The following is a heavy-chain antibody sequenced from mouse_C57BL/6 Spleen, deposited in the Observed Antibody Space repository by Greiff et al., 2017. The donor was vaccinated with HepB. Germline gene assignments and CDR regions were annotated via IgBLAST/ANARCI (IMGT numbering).Heavy chain of an antibody. CDR1: GFSFNTYA. CDR2: IRSKSNNYAT. V-gene: IGHV10-1*01. CDR3: VRQGQHSMDY. Sequence: DVMLVESGGGLVQPKGSLKLSCAASGFSFNTYAMNWVRQAPGKGLELVARIRSKSNNYATYYAESVKDRFTISRDDSESMLYLQMNNLKTEDTAMYYCVRQGQHSMDYWGQGTSVTVSS. J-gene: IGHJ4*01. D-gene: IGHD3-3*01.